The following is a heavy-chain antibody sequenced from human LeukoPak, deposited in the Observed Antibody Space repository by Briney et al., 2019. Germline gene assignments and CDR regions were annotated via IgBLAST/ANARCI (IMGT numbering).Heavy chain of an antibody. J-gene: IGHJ5*02. V-gene: IGHV1-3*04. CDR3: ARDRVVGLAPFDP. D-gene: IGHD2-15*01. Sequence: GASVKVSCKASGYNFISYAMHWVRQAPGQRLEWMGWIHTDNGVTKYSHYFLGRVTITRDTSANTAYMELSSLRSEDTAVYYCARDRVVGLAPFDPWGQGTLVTVSS. CDR1: GYNFISYA. CDR2: IHTDNGVT.